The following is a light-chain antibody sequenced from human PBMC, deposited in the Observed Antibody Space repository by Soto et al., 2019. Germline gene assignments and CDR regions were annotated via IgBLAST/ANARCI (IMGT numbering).Light chain of an antibody. V-gene: IGLV1-47*02. Sequence: QSVLTQPASASGTPGQRVIISCSGSTFNIGSNYVYWYQQFPGTAPKLLIYSNNQRPSGVPDRFSGSRSGTSASLAISGLRSEDEADYYCSAWDDSLNACVFGAGTKVT. CDR3: SAWDDSLNACV. CDR2: SNN. J-gene: IGLJ1*01. CDR1: TFNIGSNY.